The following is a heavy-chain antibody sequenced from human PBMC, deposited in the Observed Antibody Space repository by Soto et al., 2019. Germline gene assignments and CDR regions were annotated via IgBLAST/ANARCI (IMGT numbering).Heavy chain of an antibody. CDR2: TYYRSRFFS. J-gene: IGHJ5*02. CDR1: GGSVSSYSAA. CDR3: VRDRYSSSGWFDP. V-gene: IGHV6-1*01. D-gene: IGHD3-10*01. Sequence: SQTLSLTCAISGGSVSSYSAAWNWIRQSPSGGLEWLGRTYYRSRFFSDYAESVKSRIIINPDTSKNQFSLQLESVTPEDTAVYYCVRDRYSSSGWFDPWGQGTPVTVSS.